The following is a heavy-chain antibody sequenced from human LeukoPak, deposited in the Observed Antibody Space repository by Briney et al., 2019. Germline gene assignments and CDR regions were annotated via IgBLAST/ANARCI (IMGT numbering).Heavy chain of an antibody. J-gene: IGHJ4*02. V-gene: IGHV3-21*01. CDR1: GFTFSNFA. D-gene: IGHD2-2*01. CDR3: ARDYCSSTSCPIDY. Sequence: GGSLRLSCAVSGFTFSNFAMNWVRQAPGKGLEWVSSISSTSGFIYYADSVKGRFTISRDNAKNSLYLQMNSLRAEDTALYYCARDYCSSTSCPIDYWGQGTLVTVSS. CDR2: ISSTSGFI.